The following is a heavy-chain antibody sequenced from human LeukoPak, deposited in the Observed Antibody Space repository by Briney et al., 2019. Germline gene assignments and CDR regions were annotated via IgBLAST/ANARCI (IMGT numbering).Heavy chain of an antibody. CDR3: ARDYGGNSGGAFDP. V-gene: IGHV1-69*05. D-gene: IGHD4-23*01. J-gene: IGHJ5*02. CDR2: IIPIFGTA. CDR1: GGTFSSYA. Sequence: ASVKASCKASGGTFSSYAISWVRQAPGQGLEWMGGIIPIFGTANYAQKFQGRVTITTDESTSTAYMELSSLRSEDTAVYYCARDYGGNSGGAFDPWGQGTLVTVSS.